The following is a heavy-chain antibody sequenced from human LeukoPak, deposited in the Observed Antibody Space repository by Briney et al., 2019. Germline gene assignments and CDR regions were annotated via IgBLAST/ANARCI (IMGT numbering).Heavy chain of an antibody. CDR2: ISYDGSNK. J-gene: IGHJ4*02. D-gene: IGHD3-10*01. CDR1: GFTFSSYA. CDR3: AKDWGYYYGSGSYPDY. V-gene: IGHV3-30*04. Sequence: GGSLRLSCAASGFTFSSYAMHWVRQAPGKGLEWVAVISYDGSNKYYADSVKGRFTISRDNSKNTLYLQMNSLRAEDTAVYYCAKDWGYYYGSGSYPDYWGQGTLVTVSS.